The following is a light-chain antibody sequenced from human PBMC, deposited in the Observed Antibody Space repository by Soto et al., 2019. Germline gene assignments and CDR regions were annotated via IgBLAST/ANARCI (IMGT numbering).Light chain of an antibody. CDR3: ASWDNSLDVVV. V-gene: IGLV1-44*01. Sequence: QPVLTQPHSVSGTPGQRVTISCSGSSSNVGSDTVNWCQQLPGTAPKLLIYWNTQRPSGVPNRFSGYKSVASASLAIAGLQSEDEADYYCASWDNSLDVVVFGAGTKLTVL. CDR1: SSNVGSDT. CDR2: WNT. J-gene: IGLJ2*01.